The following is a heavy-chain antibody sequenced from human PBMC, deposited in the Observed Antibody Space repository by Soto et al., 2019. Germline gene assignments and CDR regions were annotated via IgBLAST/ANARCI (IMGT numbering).Heavy chain of an antibody. CDR3: ARGFFGVAVAGTSGDY. Sequence: SQTLSLTCAVYGGSFSGYYWSWIRQPPGKGLEWIGEINHSGSTNYNPSLKSRVTISVDTSKNQFSLKLSSVTAADTAVYYCARGFFGVAVAGTSGDYWGQGTLVTVSS. CDR2: INHSGST. D-gene: IGHD6-19*01. CDR1: GGSFSGYY. V-gene: IGHV4-34*01. J-gene: IGHJ4*02.